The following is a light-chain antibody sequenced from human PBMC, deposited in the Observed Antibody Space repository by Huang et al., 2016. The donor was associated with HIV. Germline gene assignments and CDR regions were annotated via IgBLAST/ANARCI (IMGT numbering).Light chain of an antibody. Sequence: EIVLTQSPVTLSLSPGESVPLSCRASQRVSSTYLGWYQQRRGQAPRLLIYAASTSATGIPDRFSGSGSGTDFSLTNSRLEPEDFEVYYCHQYGGSPGTFGPGTKLEI. CDR3: HQYGGSPGT. V-gene: IGKV3-20*01. J-gene: IGKJ2*01. CDR2: AAS. CDR1: QRVSSTY.